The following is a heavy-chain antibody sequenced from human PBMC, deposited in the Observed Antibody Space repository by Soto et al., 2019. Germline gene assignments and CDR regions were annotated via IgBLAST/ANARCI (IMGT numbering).Heavy chain of an antibody. D-gene: IGHD3-22*01. CDR2: IDPSDSYT. J-gene: IGHJ6*02. CDR3: ARLTTALNYYYYYGMDV. CDR1: EYSITSYL. Sequence: PGESLKISWKCSEYSITSYLIVWMRQMHGKGLEWMGRIDPSDSYTNYSPSFQGHVTISADKSISTAYLQWSSLKASDTAMYYCARLTTALNYYYYYGMDVWGQGTTVTVSS. V-gene: IGHV5-10-1*01.